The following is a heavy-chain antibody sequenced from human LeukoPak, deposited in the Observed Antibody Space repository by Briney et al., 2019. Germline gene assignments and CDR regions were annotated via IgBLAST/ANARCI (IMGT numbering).Heavy chain of an antibody. Sequence: GGSLRLSCAASGFTFSTYWMSWVRQAPGKGLEWVANIKQDGSEKYYVDSVKGRFTISRDNARNSLYLQMNSLRAEDTALYYCARDSAGNDYWGQGTLVTVSS. D-gene: IGHD6-13*01. CDR2: IKQDGSEK. CDR1: GFTFSTYW. J-gene: IGHJ4*02. CDR3: ARDSAGNDY. V-gene: IGHV3-7*01.